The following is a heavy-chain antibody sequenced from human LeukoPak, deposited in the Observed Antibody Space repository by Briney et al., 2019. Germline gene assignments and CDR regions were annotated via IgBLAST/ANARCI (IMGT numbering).Heavy chain of an antibody. CDR3: ARDLVDSGGYYFDY. D-gene: IGHD3-22*01. V-gene: IGHV4-59*12. CDR2: IHYSGST. J-gene: IGHJ4*02. Sequence: SETLSLTCTVSGDSISSYYWTWIRQPPGKGLEWIGYIHYSGSTNYNPSLKSRVTISVDTPKNQLSLKLSSVTAADTAIYYCARDLVDSGGYYFDYWGQGTLVTVSS. CDR1: GDSISSYY.